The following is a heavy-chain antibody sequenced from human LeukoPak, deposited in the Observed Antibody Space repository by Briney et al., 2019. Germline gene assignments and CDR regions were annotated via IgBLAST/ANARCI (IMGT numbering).Heavy chain of an antibody. CDR1: GYTLSELS. CDR3: VRRNYYESSGTYHYWYFDL. J-gene: IGHJ2*01. CDR2: MNANSGNA. Sequence: ASVKVSCKVSGYTLSELSMHWVRQAPGQGLEWMGWMNANSGNAGSAQKFQGRVTMTRNTSISTAYMELSSLRFEDTAVYYCVRRNYYESSGTYHYWYFDLWGRGTLVSVSS. D-gene: IGHD3-22*01. V-gene: IGHV1-8*01.